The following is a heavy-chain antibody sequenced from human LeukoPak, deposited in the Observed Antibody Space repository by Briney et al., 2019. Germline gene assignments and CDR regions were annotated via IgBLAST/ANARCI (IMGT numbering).Heavy chain of an antibody. CDR1: GGSISSYY. D-gene: IGHD5-12*01. J-gene: IGHJ4*02. CDR3: ARHERAYDNFDY. V-gene: IGHV4-59*08. Sequence: PSETLSLTCTVSGGSISSYYWSWIRQPPGKGPKWIGYIYYSGSTNYNPSLKSRVTISLDTSKNQFSLKVSSVTAADTAVYYCARHERAYDNFDYWGQGTLVTVSS. CDR2: IYYSGST.